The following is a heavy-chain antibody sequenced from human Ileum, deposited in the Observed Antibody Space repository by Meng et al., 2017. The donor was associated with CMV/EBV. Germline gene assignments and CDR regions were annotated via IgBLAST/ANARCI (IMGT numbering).Heavy chain of an antibody. CDR2: FYNAGRT. Sequence: LHVRASEPVLGSPGWTLSLSGTPPGDARGWCVYDSGRVQHPPAKALEGIGIFYNAGRTNYIPSRESRATMLINTSKNQLSLKLDCVAAADTAMYYRARGSAGGLARGVAYWGQGTLVTVSS. V-gene: IGHV4-39*07. CDR3: ARGSAGGLARGVAY. CDR1: GDARGWCVYD. J-gene: IGHJ4*02. D-gene: IGHD3-10*01.